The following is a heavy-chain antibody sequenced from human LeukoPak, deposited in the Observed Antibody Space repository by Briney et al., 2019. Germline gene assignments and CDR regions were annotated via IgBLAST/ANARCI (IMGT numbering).Heavy chain of an antibody. CDR2: INPSGSGN. Sequence: GGSLRLSCVGSGFIFSSYSINWVRQAPGKGLEWVSVINPSGSGNYYTDPVEGRFTISRDNAKNTVYLHMNSLRGEDTAVYYCAVEGAYGGESVDYWGHGTLVIVSS. J-gene: IGHJ4*01. CDR1: GFIFSSYS. D-gene: IGHD4-23*01. V-gene: IGHV3-21*01. CDR3: AVEGAYGGESVDY.